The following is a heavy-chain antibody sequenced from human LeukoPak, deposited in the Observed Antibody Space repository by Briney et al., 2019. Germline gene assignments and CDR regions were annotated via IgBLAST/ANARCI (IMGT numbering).Heavy chain of an antibody. D-gene: IGHD3-3*01. CDR1: GFTFSSHA. V-gene: IGHV3-30*04. J-gene: IGHJ4*02. CDR2: IWYDGSNK. Sequence: GGSLRLSCAASGFTFSSHAMHWVRQAPGKGLGWVAVIWYDGSNKYYADSVKGRFTISRDNAKNSLYLQMKSLRAEDTAVYYCARESLSRDDFWAFDYWGQGTLVTVSS. CDR3: ARESLSRDDFWAFDY.